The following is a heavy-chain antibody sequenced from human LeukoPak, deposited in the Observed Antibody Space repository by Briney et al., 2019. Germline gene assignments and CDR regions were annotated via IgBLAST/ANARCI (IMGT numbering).Heavy chain of an antibody. Sequence: GGSLRLSCAASGFTYSSYTMTWVRQAPGKGLEWVSTINARGDNTYYADSVKGRFTISRDNSKNTLYLQMNSLRAEDTAVYYCARRLEYSGSKGVFDYWGQGTLVTVSS. J-gene: IGHJ4*02. V-gene: IGHV3-23*01. CDR1: GFTYSSYT. CDR3: ARRLEYSGSKGVFDY. CDR2: INARGDNT. D-gene: IGHD1-26*01.